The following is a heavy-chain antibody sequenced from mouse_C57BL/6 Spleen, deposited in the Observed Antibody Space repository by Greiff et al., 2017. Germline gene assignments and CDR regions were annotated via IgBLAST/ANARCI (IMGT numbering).Heavy chain of an antibody. V-gene: IGHV1-69*01. Sequence: QVQLQQPGAELVMPGASVKLSCKASGYTFTSYWMHWVKQRPGQGLEWIGEIDPSDSYTNYNQKFKGKSTLTVDKSSSTAYMQLSSLTSEDSAVYYYARRVYGAMYYWGQGTTVTVSS. J-gene: IGHJ4*01. CDR1: GYTFTSYW. CDR3: ARRVYGAMYY. D-gene: IGHD1-1*01. CDR2: IDPSDSYT.